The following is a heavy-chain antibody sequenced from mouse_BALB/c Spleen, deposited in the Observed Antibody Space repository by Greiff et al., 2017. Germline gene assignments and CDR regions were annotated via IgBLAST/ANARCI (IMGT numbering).Heavy chain of an antibody. D-gene: IGHD2-14*01. CDR2: IRNKANGYTT. CDR1: GFTFTDYY. J-gene: IGHJ4*01. CDR3: AKGIHRYDDAMDY. Sequence: EVQLVESGGGLVQPGGSLRLSCATSGFTFTDYYMSWVRQPPGKALEWLGFIRNKANGYTTEYSASVKGRFTISRDNSQSILYLQMNTLRAEDSATYYCAKGIHRYDDAMDYWGQGTSVTASS. V-gene: IGHV7-3*02.